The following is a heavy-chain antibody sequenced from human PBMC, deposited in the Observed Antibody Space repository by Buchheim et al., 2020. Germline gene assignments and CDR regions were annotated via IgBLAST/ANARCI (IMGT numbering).Heavy chain of an antibody. CDR2: IRSSGSHI. CDR3: ARELDS. CDR1: GFTFSSYS. J-gene: IGHJ4*02. V-gene: IGHV3-48*01. Sequence: EVKLVESGGGLVQPGGSLRLSCAASGFTFSSYSMNWVRQAPGKGLEWISYIRSSGSHIYYADSVKGRFTISRDNAKNSFYLQMNSLRVEDTAVYYCARELDSWGQGT.